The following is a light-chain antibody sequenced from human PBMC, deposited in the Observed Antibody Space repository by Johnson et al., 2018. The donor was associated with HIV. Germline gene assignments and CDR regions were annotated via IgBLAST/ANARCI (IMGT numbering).Light chain of an antibody. Sequence: QAALTQPPSVSAAPGQKVTIPCSGSSSNIGKNSVSWYQQLPGTAPKLLIYRNNQRPSGVPDRFSGSKSGTSASLAISGLRAEDEADYLCAAWDDKLNGTYVFGTGTKVTVL. CDR3: AAWDDKLNGTYV. CDR1: SSNIGKNS. J-gene: IGLJ1*01. V-gene: IGLV1-47*01. CDR2: RNN.